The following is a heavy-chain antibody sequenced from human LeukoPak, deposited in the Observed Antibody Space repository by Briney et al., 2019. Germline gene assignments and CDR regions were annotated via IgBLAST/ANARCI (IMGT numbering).Heavy chain of an antibody. Sequence: SENLSLTCTVSGGSISSYYWTWIRQPPGKGLELIGYIHYSGSTNYIPSLKSRVTISVDISKNQFSLKLSSVTAADTAVYYCAASSTLTGEVDSSGYYLGSGGFDIWGQGTMVTVSS. CDR1: GGSISSYY. CDR2: IHYSGST. J-gene: IGHJ3*02. D-gene: IGHD3-22*01. CDR3: AASSTLTGEVDSSGYYLGSGGFDI. V-gene: IGHV4-59*08.